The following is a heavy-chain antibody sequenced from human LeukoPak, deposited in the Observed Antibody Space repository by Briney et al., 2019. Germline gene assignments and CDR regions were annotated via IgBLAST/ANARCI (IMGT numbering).Heavy chain of an antibody. V-gene: IGHV3-74*01. CDR1: GFTFSNYW. D-gene: IGHD3-22*01. CDR2: INDDGSAT. CDR3: ARDVYYYDTQSAFDI. Sequence: LTGGSLRLSCAASGFTFSNYWMHWVRQVPGKGLVWVSRINDDGSATFYADSVKGRFTISRDNSKNTLYLQMNSLRAEDTAVYYCARDVYYYDTQSAFDIWGQGTMVTVSS. J-gene: IGHJ3*02.